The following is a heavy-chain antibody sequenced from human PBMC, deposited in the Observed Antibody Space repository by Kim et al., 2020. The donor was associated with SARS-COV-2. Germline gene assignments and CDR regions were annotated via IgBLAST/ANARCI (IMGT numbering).Heavy chain of an antibody. CDR1: GFTFSSYA. CDR2: ISYDGSNK. D-gene: IGHD5-12*01. J-gene: IGHJ4*02. Sequence: GGSLRLSCAASGFTFSSYAMHWVRQAPGKGLEWVAVISYDGSNKYYVDSVKGRFTISRDNSKNTLYLQMNSLRAEDTAVYYCARDHEWLRGYYFDYWGQGTLVTVSS. V-gene: IGHV3-30*04. CDR3: ARDHEWLRGYYFDY.